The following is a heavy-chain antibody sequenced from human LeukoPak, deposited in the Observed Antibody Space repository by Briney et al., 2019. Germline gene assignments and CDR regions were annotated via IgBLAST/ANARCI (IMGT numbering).Heavy chain of an antibody. CDR1: GGSISNHY. D-gene: IGHD3-22*01. V-gene: IGHV4-59*11. J-gene: IGHJ5*02. CDR3: ARDSSGYYHWFDP. Sequence: SETLSLTCSVSGGSISNHYWIWIRQPPGKGLEWIGYIYYSGTTNYNPSLKSRVTLSVDTSKNQFSLKLTSVTAADTAVYYCARDSSGYYHWFDPWGQGTLVTVSS. CDR2: IYYSGTT.